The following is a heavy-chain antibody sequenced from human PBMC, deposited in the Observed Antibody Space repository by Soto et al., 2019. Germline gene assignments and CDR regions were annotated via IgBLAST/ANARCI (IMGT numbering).Heavy chain of an antibody. CDR2: ITGSGGST. CDR1: GFTFSTYA. Sequence: EVQLLESGGGLVQPGGSLRLSCAASGFTFSTYAMIWVRQAPGKGLEWVSVITGSGGSTYYADSVKGRFTISRDTSKNSLFLQMNSLRAEDTAVYYCGEDRYGDYGGIDYWGQGTMVTVSS. V-gene: IGHV3-23*01. CDR3: GEDRYGDYGGIDY. J-gene: IGHJ4*02. D-gene: IGHD4-17*01.